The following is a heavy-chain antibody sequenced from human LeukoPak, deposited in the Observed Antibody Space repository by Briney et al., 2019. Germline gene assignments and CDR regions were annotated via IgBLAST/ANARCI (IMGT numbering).Heavy chain of an antibody. J-gene: IGHJ4*02. D-gene: IGHD2-15*01. CDR3: ARADCSGGSCNIDY. Sequence: ASVKVSCKASGYTFTGYYMHWVRQAPGQGLEWMGWINPNSGGTNYAQKFQGRVTMTRDTSISTAYMELSRLRSDDTAVYYCARADCSGGSCNIDYWGQGTLVTVSS. CDR2: INPNSGGT. CDR1: GYTFTGYY. V-gene: IGHV1-2*02.